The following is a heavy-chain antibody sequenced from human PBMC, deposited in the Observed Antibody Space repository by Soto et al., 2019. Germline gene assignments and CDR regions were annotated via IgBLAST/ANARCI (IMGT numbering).Heavy chain of an antibody. Sequence: GGALRDSCAASGFIFRRSGINLVRQAPGKGLEWVGRIKSKTDGGTTDFAARVRGRFAISRDDSRDMMYMQMNSLKTEDTGVYYCTTDYRFTQMLVRFDFSGLGTLVTVS. CDR3: TTDYRFTQMLVRFDF. D-gene: IGHD2-15*01. V-gene: IGHV3-15*07. J-gene: IGHJ4*01. CDR2: IKSKTDGGTT. CDR1: GFIFRRSG.